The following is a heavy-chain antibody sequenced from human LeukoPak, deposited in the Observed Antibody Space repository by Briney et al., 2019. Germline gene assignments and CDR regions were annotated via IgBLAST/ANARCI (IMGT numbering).Heavy chain of an antibody. CDR3: ARHVEKAGAYYYDSSGYPDALDI. Sequence: PSETLSLTCTVSGGSISSYYWSWIRQPPGKGLEWIGYIYYSGSTNYNPSLKSRVTISVDTSKNQFSLKLSSVTAADTAVYYCARHVEKAGAYYYDSSGYPDALDIWGQGTMVTVSS. CDR2: IYYSGST. J-gene: IGHJ3*02. D-gene: IGHD3-22*01. V-gene: IGHV4-59*08. CDR1: GGSISSYY.